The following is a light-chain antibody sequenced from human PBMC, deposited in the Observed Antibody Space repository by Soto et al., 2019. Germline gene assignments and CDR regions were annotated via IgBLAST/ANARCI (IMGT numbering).Light chain of an antibody. Sequence: DIQMTQSPSSVSASVGVRVTITCRASQNVNSWLAWYQQKPGKAPKLLIYAASSLHSGVQSRFNGRGSGTYYTLTISSLQPEDFATYFCQQAKSFPITCGRGTRLEIK. CDR2: AAS. CDR1: QNVNSW. V-gene: IGKV1D-12*01. J-gene: IGKJ5*01. CDR3: QQAKSFPIT.